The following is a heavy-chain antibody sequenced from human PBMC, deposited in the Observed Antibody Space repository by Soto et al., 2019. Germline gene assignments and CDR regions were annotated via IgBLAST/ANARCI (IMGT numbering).Heavy chain of an antibody. CDR3: ATAEGLLGYCSSTSCLNDAFDI. J-gene: IGHJ3*02. CDR1: GYTLTELS. D-gene: IGHD2-2*01. Sequence: ASVKVSCKVSGYTLTELSMHWVRQAPGKGLEWMGGFDPEDGETIYAQKFQGRVTMTEDTSTDTAYMELSSLRSEDTAVYYCATAEGLLGYCSSTSCLNDAFDIWGQGTMVTVSS. CDR2: FDPEDGET. V-gene: IGHV1-24*01.